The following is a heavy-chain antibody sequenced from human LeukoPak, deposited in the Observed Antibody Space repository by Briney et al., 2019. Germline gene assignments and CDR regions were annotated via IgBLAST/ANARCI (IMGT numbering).Heavy chain of an antibody. CDR1: GFTFSSFW. CDR2: IKEDGSMQ. J-gene: IGHJ5*02. V-gene: IGHV3-7*04. Sequence: PGGSLRLSCAASGFTFSSFWMSWVRQAQGKGLEWVAHIKEDGSMQSYVDSVKGRFTISRDNAKNSVYLQMNSLRAEGTAVYYCARVVTWFDPWGQGSLVTVSS. CDR3: ARVVTWFDP.